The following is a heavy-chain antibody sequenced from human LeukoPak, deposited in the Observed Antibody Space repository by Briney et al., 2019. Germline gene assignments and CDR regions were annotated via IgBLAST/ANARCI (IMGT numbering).Heavy chain of an antibody. CDR3: ARATYYYGSGSSDRFDC. V-gene: IGHV3-7*01. CDR2: IKQDGNEI. D-gene: IGHD3-10*01. J-gene: IGHJ4*02. CDR1: GFTFSSYS. Sequence: PGGSLRLSCAASGFTFSSYSMSWVRQPPGKGLEWVASIKQDGNEIYYVDSVKGRFTISRDNAKNSLYLQMNCLRAEDTAVYYCARATYYYGSGSSDRFDCWGQGTLVTVSS.